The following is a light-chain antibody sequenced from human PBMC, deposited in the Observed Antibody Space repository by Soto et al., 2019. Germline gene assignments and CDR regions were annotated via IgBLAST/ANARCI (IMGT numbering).Light chain of an antibody. Sequence: SYELTQPPSVSVAPGKTATITCGGDNIGGKTVHWYQQKPGQAPVLIIYYDTHRPSGIPARFSGSNSGSTATLTISRVEAGDEADYYGQVWDSDSDHQVFGTGTKLTVL. CDR2: YDT. CDR3: QVWDSDSDHQV. CDR1: NIGGKT. V-gene: IGLV3-21*04. J-gene: IGLJ1*01.